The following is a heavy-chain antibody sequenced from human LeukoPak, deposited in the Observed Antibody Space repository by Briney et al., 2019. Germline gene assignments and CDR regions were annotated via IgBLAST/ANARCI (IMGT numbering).Heavy chain of an antibody. Sequence: SVKVSCKASGFTFTSSAMQWVRQARGQRLEWIGWIVVGSGNTNYAQKFQERVTITRDMSTSTAYMELSSLRSEDTAVYYCAAVTRYCSSTSCPTAYAFDIWGQGTTVTVSS. CDR1: GFTFTSSA. CDR2: IVVGSGNT. J-gene: IGHJ3*02. V-gene: IGHV1-58*02. CDR3: AAVTRYCSSTSCPTAYAFDI. D-gene: IGHD2-2*01.